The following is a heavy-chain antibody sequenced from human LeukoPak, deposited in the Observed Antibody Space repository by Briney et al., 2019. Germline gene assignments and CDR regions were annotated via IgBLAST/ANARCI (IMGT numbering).Heavy chain of an antibody. CDR3: ARPGAVAGTLGFDY. D-gene: IGHD6-19*01. CDR1: GYTFTSYG. CDR2: ISAYNGNT. V-gene: IGHV1-18*01. J-gene: IGHJ4*02. Sequence: GASVKVSCKASGYTFTSYGVSWVRQAPGQGLEWMGWISAYNGNTNYAQKLQGRVTMTTDTSTSTAYMELRSLRSDDTAVYYCARPGAVAGTLGFDYWGQGTLVTVSS.